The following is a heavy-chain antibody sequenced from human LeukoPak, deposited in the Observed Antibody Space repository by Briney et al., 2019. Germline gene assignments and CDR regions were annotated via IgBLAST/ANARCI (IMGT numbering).Heavy chain of an antibody. V-gene: IGHV3-15*01. J-gene: IGHJ4*02. CDR2: IKSKTDGGTT. CDR3: TTGASLGATNTDY. CDR1: GFTFSNAW. D-gene: IGHD1-26*01. Sequence: GGSLRLSCAASGFTFSNAWMSWVRQAPGKGLEWVGRIKSKTDGGTTDYAAPVKGRFTISRDDSKNTLYLQMNSLKTEDTAVYYCTTGASLGATNTDYWGQGTLVTVSS.